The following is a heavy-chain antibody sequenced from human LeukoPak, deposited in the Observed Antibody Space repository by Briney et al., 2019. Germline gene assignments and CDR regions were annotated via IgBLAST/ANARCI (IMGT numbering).Heavy chain of an antibody. CDR2: INHSGST. J-gene: IGHJ4*02. Sequence: SETLSLTCAVYGGSFRGYYWSWIRQPPGKGLEWIGEINHSGSTNYNPSLKSRVTISVDTSKNQFSLKLSSVTAADTAVYYCARGQAWYYYDSSGYYLYWGQGTLVTVSS. CDR1: GGSFRGYY. D-gene: IGHD3-22*01. V-gene: IGHV4-34*01. CDR3: ARGQAWYYYDSSGYYLY.